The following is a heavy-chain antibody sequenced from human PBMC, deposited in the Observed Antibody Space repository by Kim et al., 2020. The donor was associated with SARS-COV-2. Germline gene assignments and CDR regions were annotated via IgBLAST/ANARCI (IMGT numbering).Heavy chain of an antibody. V-gene: IGHV5-51*01. D-gene: IGHD2-15*01. CDR1: GYSFTSYW. J-gene: IGHJ6*02. CDR2: IYPGDSDT. CDR3: ARVVVAAAYYYYGMDV. Sequence: GESLKISCKGSGYSFTSYWIGWVRQMPGKGLEWMGIIYPGDSDTRYSPSFQGQVTISADKSISTAYLQWSSLKASDTAMYYCARVVVAAAYYYYGMDVWGQGTTVTVSS.